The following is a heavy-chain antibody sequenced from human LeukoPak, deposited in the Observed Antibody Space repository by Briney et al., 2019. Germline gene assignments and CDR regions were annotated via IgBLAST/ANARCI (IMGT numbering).Heavy chain of an antibody. CDR1: GYTFTSYG. CDR3: ARSPPWFILFDP. V-gene: IGHV1-18*01. CDR2: ISAYNGNT. Sequence: ASVKVSCKASGYTFTSYGISWVRQAPGQGLEWMGWISAYNGNTNYAQKFQGRVTITADKSTSTAYMELSSLRSEDTAVYYCARSPPWFILFDPWGQGTLVTVSS. J-gene: IGHJ5*02. D-gene: IGHD2-21*01.